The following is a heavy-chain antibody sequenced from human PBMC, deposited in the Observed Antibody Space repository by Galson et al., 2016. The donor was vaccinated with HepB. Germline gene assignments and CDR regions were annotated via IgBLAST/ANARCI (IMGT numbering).Heavy chain of an antibody. V-gene: IGHV2-70*04. CDR3: VRINDGLHFDY. D-gene: IGHD5-24*01. Sequence: PALVKPTQTLTLTCTFSGFSLTTSGMRVAWIRQPPGKALEWLGRIDWDDDKFYSTSLKTRLTISKDTSKNQVVLILTNMGPEDTATYYCVRINDGLHFDYWGQGTLVTVSS. CDR1: GFSLTTSGMR. J-gene: IGHJ4*02. CDR2: IDWDDDK.